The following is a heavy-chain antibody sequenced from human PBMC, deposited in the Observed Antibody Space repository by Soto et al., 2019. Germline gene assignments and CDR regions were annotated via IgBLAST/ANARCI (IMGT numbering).Heavy chain of an antibody. CDR2: IYYNGTT. Sequence: VQLLESGPGLAKPSETFSLTCSVSGASVTSGTYYWNWIRRPPGKGLEWIGYIYYNGTTGYIPSLKGRVTIAMDTSKNECSLRLASVTAADTAVYYCAAAVVGFYDSRRDNYFYGMDVWGPGTTVTVS. CDR3: AAAVVGFYDSRRDNYFYGMDV. CDR1: GASVTSGTYY. D-gene: IGHD3-10*01. J-gene: IGHJ6*02. V-gene: IGHV4-61*01.